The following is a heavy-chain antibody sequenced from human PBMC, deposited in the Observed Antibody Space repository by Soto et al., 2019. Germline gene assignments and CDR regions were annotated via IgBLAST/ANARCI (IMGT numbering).Heavy chain of an antibody. V-gene: IGHV4-59*08. CDR1: GGSISNYY. CDR2: FYYTGIT. CDR3: ARHVVESLSFGERVHHFDY. Sequence: SETLSLTCTVSGGSISNYYWSWIRQPPGKGLEWIGYFYYTGITNHNPSLKSRISMSVDTSKNQFSLKLSSVTAADTAVYYCARHVVESLSFGERVHHFDYLGHGTLVTVSS. J-gene: IGHJ4*01. D-gene: IGHD3-10*01.